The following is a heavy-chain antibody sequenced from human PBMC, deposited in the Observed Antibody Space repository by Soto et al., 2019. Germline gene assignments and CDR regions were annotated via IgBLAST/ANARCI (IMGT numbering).Heavy chain of an antibody. D-gene: IGHD1-26*01. V-gene: IGHV3-48*03. CDR2: ISSSGSTI. J-gene: IGHJ4*02. CDR3: APPSWGGSSFGY. Sequence: EVQLVESGGGLVQPGGSLRLSCAASGFSFSNFEMNWVRQAPGKGLEWVSYISSSGSTIYYADSVKGRFTISRDNAKNSLYLQMNSLRPEDTAVYYCAPPSWGGSSFGYLGQGTLVTVSS. CDR1: GFSFSNFE.